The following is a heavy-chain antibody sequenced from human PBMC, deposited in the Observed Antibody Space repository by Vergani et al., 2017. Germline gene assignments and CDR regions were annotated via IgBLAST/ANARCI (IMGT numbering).Heavy chain of an antibody. CDR2: IYSTGST. Sequence: VQLVESGGGLVKPGGSLRLSCAASGFTFSSYTMTWIRQHPGKGLEWIGYIYSTGSTHHNPSLRRRINMSVDTSKNQFSLKLNSVTAADTAMYYCARMGGYDEGDAFRIGYFDSWGPGILVTVSS. CDR1: GFTFSSYTM. D-gene: IGHD3-22*01. J-gene: IGHJ4*02. V-gene: IGHV4-59*06. CDR3: ARMGGYDEGDAFRIGYFDS.